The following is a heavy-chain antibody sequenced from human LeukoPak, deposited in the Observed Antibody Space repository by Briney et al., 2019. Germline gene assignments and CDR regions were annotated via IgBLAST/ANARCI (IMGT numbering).Heavy chain of an antibody. D-gene: IGHD6-6*01. V-gene: IGHV3-15*01. CDR3: TTDGTEYSSSAGDYYYYMDV. J-gene: IGHJ6*03. CDR1: GFTFSNAW. CDR2: IKSKTDGGTT. Sequence: GGSLRLSCAASGFTFSNAWMSWVRQAPGKGLEGVGRIKSKTDGGTTDYAAPVKGRFTISRDDSKNTLYLQMNSLKTEDTAVYYCTTDGTEYSSSAGDYYYYMDVWGKGTTVTVSS.